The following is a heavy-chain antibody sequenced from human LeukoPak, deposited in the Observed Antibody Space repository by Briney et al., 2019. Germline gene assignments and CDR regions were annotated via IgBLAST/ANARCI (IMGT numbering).Heavy chain of an antibody. J-gene: IGHJ4*02. V-gene: IGHV3-7*01. CDR2: IKHDGSGK. CDR1: GFSFSDHW. Sequence: GGSLRLSCEASGFSFSDHWMGWVRQAPGKGLECVANIKHDGSGKEYVDSVKGRFTISRDNAKNSVYLEMRSLRAEDTAVYYCAKWRWRQSEYEDWGQGTLVTVSS. D-gene: IGHD5-24*01. CDR3: AKWRWRQSEYED.